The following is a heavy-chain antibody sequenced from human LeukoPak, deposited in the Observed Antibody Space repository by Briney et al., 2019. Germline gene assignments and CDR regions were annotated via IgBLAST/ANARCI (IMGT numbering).Heavy chain of an antibody. D-gene: IGHD3-22*01. CDR2: ISGSGGST. CDR1: GGTFSSYA. J-gene: IGHJ4*02. V-gene: IGHV3-23*01. Sequence: EASVKVSCKASGGTFSSYAMSWVRQAPGKGLEWVSAISGSGGSTYYADSVKGRFTISRDNSKNTLYLQMNSLRAEDTAVYYCAKDEYYYDSSGYYSNWGQGTLVTVSS. CDR3: AKDEYYYDSSGYYSN.